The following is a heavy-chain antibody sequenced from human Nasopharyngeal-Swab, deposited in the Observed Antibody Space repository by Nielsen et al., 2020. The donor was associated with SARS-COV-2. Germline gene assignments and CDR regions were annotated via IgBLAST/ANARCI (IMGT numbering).Heavy chain of an antibody. V-gene: IGHV4-59*13. CDR2: VYFSGST. Sequence: SETLSLTCSVSGGSISGYDLSWIRQPPGKGLEWIGYVYFSGSTNYNPSLKSRVTISVDTSKNQFSLKLTSVTAADTAVCYCARAANSGDWYFDLWGRGTLVTVSS. CDR3: ARAANSGDWYFDL. CDR1: GGSISGYD. J-gene: IGHJ2*01. D-gene: IGHD1-26*01.